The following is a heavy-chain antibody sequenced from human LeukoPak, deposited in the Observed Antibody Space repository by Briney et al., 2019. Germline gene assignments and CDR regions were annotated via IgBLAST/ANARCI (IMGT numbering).Heavy chain of an antibody. CDR2: IYYSGST. D-gene: IGHD6-13*01. CDR1: GGSISSYY. Sequence: SETLSLTCTVSGGSISSYYWSWIRQPPGKGLEWIGYIYYSGSTNYNPSLQSRVTTSVDTSKNQSSLKLSSVTAADTAVYYCARVLPSSSRSLDYWGQGTLVTVSS. J-gene: IGHJ4*02. CDR3: ARVLPSSSRSLDY. V-gene: IGHV4-59*01.